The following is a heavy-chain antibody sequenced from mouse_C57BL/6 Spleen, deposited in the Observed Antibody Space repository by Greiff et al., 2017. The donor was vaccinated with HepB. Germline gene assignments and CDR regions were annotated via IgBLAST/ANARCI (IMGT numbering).Heavy chain of an antibody. Sequence: QVQLQHPGAELVKPGASVKMSCKASGYTFTSYWITWVKQRPGQGLEWIGDIYPGSGSTNYNEKFKSKATLTVDTSSSTAYMQLSSLTSEDSAVYYCASEDYDGSWFAYWGQGTLVTVSA. J-gene: IGHJ3*01. V-gene: IGHV1-55*01. CDR1: GYTFTSYW. CDR3: ASEDYDGSWFAY. D-gene: IGHD1-2*01. CDR2: IYPGSGST.